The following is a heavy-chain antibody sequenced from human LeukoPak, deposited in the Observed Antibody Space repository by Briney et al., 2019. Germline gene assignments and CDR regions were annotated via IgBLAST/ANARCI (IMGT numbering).Heavy chain of an antibody. V-gene: IGHV4-34*01. CDR2: INHSGST. CDR1: GGSFSGYH. D-gene: IGHD6-13*01. Sequence: SETLPLTCAVYGGSFSGYHWSWIRQPPGKGLEWIGEINHSGSTNYNPSLKSRVTISVDTPKNQFSLKLSSVTAADTAVYYCARGYSSSWYGYNWFDPWGQGTLVTVSS. J-gene: IGHJ5*02. CDR3: ARGYSSSWYGYNWFDP.